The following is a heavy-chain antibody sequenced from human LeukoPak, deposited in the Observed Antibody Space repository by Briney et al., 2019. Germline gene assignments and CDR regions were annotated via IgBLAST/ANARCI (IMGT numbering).Heavy chain of an antibody. CDR2: LIPMFGTP. CDR3: TKTSKSPVTPGAFDI. J-gene: IGHJ3*02. CDR1: VGSFMRSA. D-gene: IGHD4-11*01. Sequence: ASVRVSSMASVGSFMRSAISWVRPTPGQGVGWMGGLIPMFGTPNYAQKFRGRVSMTTEEYTSTAYMELSSLTPEDTAVYYRTKTSKSPVTPGAFDIWGEGTMVTVSS. V-gene: IGHV1-69*05.